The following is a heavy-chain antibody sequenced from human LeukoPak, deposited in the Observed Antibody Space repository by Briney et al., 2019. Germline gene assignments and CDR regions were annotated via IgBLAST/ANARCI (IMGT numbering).Heavy chain of an antibody. CDR2: IRDDGSNK. CDR1: GFTFSSYG. V-gene: IGHV3-30*02. J-gene: IGHJ4*02. Sequence: GGSLRLSCAASGFTFSSYGMHWVRQAPGKGLEWVALIRDDGSNKYYADSVKGRFTISRDNSKNTLYLQMNSLRAEDTAVYYCAKLSKAGIAVAGRNYWGQGTLVTVSS. D-gene: IGHD6-19*01. CDR3: AKLSKAGIAVAGRNY.